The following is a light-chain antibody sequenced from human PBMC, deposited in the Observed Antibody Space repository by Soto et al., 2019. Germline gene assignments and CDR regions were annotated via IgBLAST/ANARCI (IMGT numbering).Light chain of an antibody. CDR3: HQSYDIPT. CDR2: DAS. V-gene: IGKV1-5*01. Sequence: DIQMTQSPSTLSASVGDRVTITCRASQSISSWLAWYQQKPGKAPKLLIYDASSLQSGVPSRFSGSGSGTDFTLTVSSLQPEDFATYYCHQSYDIPTFGQGTKVDIK. CDR1: QSISSW. J-gene: IGKJ1*01.